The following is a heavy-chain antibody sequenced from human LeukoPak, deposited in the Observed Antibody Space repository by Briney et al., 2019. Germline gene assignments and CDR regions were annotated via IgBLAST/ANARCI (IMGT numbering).Heavy chain of an antibody. CDR2: ISGDAVTS. J-gene: IGHJ4*02. CDR3: ARRRSSGWYLYFDY. D-gene: IGHD6-19*01. Sequence: GGSLRLSCAASGFTFKNYAMNWVRQSPGQGLECVSTISGDAVTSWYADSVKGRFTVSRDNSKNIVFLQMNSLRAEDTAVYYCARRRSSGWYLYFDYWGQGTLVTVSS. CDR1: GFTFKNYA. V-gene: IGHV3-23*01.